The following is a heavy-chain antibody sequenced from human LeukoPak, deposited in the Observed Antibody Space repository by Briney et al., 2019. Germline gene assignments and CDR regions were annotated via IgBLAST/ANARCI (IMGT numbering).Heavy chain of an antibody. CDR2: IDYSGST. V-gene: IGHV4-59*01. CDR3: ARGGYYDKEAFDI. J-gene: IGHJ3*02. CDR1: GGPISSYY. D-gene: IGHD3-22*01. Sequence: SETLSLTCTVSGGPISSYYWSWIRQPPGKGLEWINYIDYSGSTNYHPSLKSRVTISVDTSKNQFSLKLSSVTAADTAVYHCARGGYYDKEAFDIWGQGTMVTVSS.